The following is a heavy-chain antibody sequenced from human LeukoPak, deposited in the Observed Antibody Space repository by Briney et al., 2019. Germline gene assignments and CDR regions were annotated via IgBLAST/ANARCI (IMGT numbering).Heavy chain of an antibody. J-gene: IGHJ4*02. CDR3: ATFYHYDSTGQFDY. D-gene: IGHD3-22*01. CDR1: GDSMDSYY. V-gene: IGHV4-4*07. CDR2: IYTSGSP. Sequence: SETLSLTRTVSGDSMDSYYWTWVRQPAGKGLEWIGRIYTSGSPKYNPSLKSRVTMSLDTSKNQFSLSLRSVTAADTAVYYCATFYHYDSTGQFDYWGQGTLVTVSS.